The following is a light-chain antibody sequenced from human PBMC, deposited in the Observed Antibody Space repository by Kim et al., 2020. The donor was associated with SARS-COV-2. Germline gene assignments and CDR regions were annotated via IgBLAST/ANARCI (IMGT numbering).Light chain of an antibody. CDR1: SSDVGGYNF. V-gene: IGLV2-14*03. CDR3: SSYASSNAVV. J-gene: IGLJ2*01. Sequence: QSALTQPASASGSPGQSITISCTGTSSDVGGYNFVSWYQQHPSTAHKLMIYTVNHRPSGISDRFSGSKSGNTSSLTISGLQAEDEAYYYCSSYASSNAVVFGGGTQLTVL. CDR2: TVN.